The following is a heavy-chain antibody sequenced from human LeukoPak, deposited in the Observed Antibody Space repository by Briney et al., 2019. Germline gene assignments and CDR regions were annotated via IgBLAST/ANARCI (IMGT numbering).Heavy chain of an antibody. CDR1: GGSVSSGSYY. J-gene: IGHJ6*02. Sequence: SETLSLTCSVSGGSVSSGSYYWSWIRQPPGKGLEWIGYIYYSGSTNYNPSLKSRGTISVDTSKNQFSLKLSSVTAADTTVYYCARDRTGTMTYYYDMDVWGQGTTVTVSS. D-gene: IGHD1-7*01. CDR3: ARDRTGTMTYYYDMDV. CDR2: IYYSGST. V-gene: IGHV4-61*01.